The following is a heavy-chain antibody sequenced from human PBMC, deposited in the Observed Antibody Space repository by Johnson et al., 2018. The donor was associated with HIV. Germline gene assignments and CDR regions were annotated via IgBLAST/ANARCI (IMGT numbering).Heavy chain of an antibody. J-gene: IGHJ3*02. CDR1: GFTFNNAW. Sequence: VQLVESGGGLVKPGGSLRLSCAASGFTFNNAWMSWVRQAPGKGLEWVGHIKSKTDGGATDYPAPVKDRFTISRDDSKNTLYLQINSLKTDDTAVYYCTTESASVGANYAFDIWGQGTMVTVSS. CDR2: IKSKTDGGAT. D-gene: IGHD1-26*01. CDR3: TTESASVGANYAFDI. V-gene: IGHV3-15*01.